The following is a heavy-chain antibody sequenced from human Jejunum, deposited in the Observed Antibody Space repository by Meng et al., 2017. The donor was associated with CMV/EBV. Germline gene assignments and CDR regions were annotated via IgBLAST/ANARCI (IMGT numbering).Heavy chain of an antibody. J-gene: IGHJ4*02. D-gene: IGHD1-1*01. V-gene: IGHV4-59*01. CDR1: GVSINNYF. CDR2: ISRSGST. Sequence: CTVSGVSINNYFWSWMRQPPGKALEWIGYISRSGSTSYNPSLKSRVTISRDTSKNQFYLNLRSLIAADTAMYYCAQTAGKAAGDYWGQGTLVTVSS. CDR3: AQTAGKAAGDY.